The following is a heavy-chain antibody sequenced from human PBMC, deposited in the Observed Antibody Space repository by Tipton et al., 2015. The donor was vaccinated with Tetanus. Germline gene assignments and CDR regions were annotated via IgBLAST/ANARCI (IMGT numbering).Heavy chain of an antibody. J-gene: IGHJ5*02. CDR2: IYYSGST. Sequence: TLSLTCTVSGGSISSYYWSWIRQPPGKGLEWIGYIYYSGSTNYNPSPKSRVTISVDTSKNQFSLKLSSVTAADTAVYYCASSHYDFWSGYLNWFDPWGQGTLVTVSS. V-gene: IGHV4-59*08. D-gene: IGHD3-3*01. CDR1: GGSISSYY. CDR3: ASSHYDFWSGYLNWFDP.